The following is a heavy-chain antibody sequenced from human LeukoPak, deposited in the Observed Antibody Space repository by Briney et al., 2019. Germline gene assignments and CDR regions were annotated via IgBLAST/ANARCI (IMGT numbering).Heavy chain of an antibody. J-gene: IGHJ4*02. CDR3: AXDLKYSSSPAY. D-gene: IGHD6-6*01. CDR2: ISSSSSYI. V-gene: IGHV3-21*01. Sequence: GGSLRLSCAASGFTFSSYAMSWVRQAPGKGVEWVSSISSSSSYIYYADSVKGRFTISRDNAKNSLYLQMNSQRAEDTAVYYCAXDLKYSSSPAYWGQGTLVTVSS. CDR1: GFTFSSYA.